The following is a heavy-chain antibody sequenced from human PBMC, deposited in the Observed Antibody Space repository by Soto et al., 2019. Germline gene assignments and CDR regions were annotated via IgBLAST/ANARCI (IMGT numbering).Heavy chain of an antibody. V-gene: IGHV1-18*04. J-gene: IGHJ6*02. CDR3: ASTESSAAIYYYYYGMDV. CDR1: GYTFTSYG. D-gene: IGHD5-18*01. Sequence: ASVKVSCKTSGYTFTSYGISWVRQAPGQGLEWMGWISAYNGNTNYAQKLQGRVTMTTDTSTSTAYMELRSLRSDDTAVYYCASTESSAAIYYYYYGMDVWGQGTTVTVSS. CDR2: ISAYNGNT.